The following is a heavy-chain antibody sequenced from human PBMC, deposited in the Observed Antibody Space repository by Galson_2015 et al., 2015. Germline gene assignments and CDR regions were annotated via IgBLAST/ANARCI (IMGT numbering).Heavy chain of an antibody. D-gene: IGHD2-15*01. J-gene: IGHJ4*02. CDR1: GFTFSSYS. CDR2: ISSSSSYI. V-gene: IGHV3-21*01. CDR3: ARGSNPYFEVVAASVDY. Sequence: SLRLSCAASGFTFSSYSMNWVRQAPGKGLEWVSSISSSSSYIYYADSVKGRFTISRDNAKNSLYLQMNSLKAEDTAVYYCARGSNPYFEVVAASVDYWGQGTLVTVSS.